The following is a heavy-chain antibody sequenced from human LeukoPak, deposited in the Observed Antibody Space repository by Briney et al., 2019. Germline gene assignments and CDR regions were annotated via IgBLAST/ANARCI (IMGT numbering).Heavy chain of an antibody. Sequence: GGSLRLSCAASGFTFSDYYVSWIRQAPGKGLEWMGGFDPEDGETIYAQKFQGRVTMTEDTSTDTAYMELSSLRSEDTAVYYCATRGYGDNNWFDPWGQGTLVTVSS. J-gene: IGHJ5*02. V-gene: IGHV1-24*01. CDR1: GFTFSDYY. CDR2: FDPEDGET. CDR3: ATRGYGDNNWFDP. D-gene: IGHD4-17*01.